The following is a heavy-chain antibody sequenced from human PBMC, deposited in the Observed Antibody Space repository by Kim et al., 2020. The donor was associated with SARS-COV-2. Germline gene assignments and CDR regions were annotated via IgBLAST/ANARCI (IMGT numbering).Heavy chain of an antibody. CDR2: ITQDGSDK. J-gene: IGHJ4*01. CDR1: GLTFSRYW. Sequence: GGSLRLTCTSSGLTFSRYWMSWVRQAPGKGLEWLANITQDGSDKDYVASVKGLFPISRDPTQHSLSLPITSLSSHAPSVSSCAPDLRYVSYIYFVH. CDR3: APDLRYVSYIYFVH. D-gene: IGHD3-10*01. V-gene: IGHV3-7*01.